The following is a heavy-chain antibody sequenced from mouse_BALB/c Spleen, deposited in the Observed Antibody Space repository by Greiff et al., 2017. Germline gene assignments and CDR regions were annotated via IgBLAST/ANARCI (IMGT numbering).Heavy chain of an antibody. CDR2: IRLKSNNYAT. V-gene: IGHV6-6*02. J-gene: IGHJ3*01. CDR3: TRKVFAY. CDR1: GFTFSNYW. Sequence: EVKLEESGGGLVQPGGSMKLSCVASGFTFSNYWMNWVRQSPEKGLEWVAEIRLKSNNYATHYAESVKGRFTISRDDSKSSVYLQMNNLRAEDTGIYYCTRKVFAYWGQGTLVTVSA.